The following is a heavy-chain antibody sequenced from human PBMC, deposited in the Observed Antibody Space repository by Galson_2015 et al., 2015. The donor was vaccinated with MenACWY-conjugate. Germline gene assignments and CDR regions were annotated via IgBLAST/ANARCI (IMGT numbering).Heavy chain of an antibody. J-gene: IGHJ4*02. CDR2: IAGTPYGGTP. D-gene: IGHD2-8*02. Sequence: SLRLSCATSGFTFGDYAESWFRQAPGKGLEWVGFIAGTPYGGTPEYAASVKGRFTISRDDSKGIAYLQMNGLKTEDAAMYYCTRNGGPGAPRFDYWGQGTLVTVSS. CDR1: GFTFGDYA. V-gene: IGHV3-49*03. CDR3: TRNGGPGAPRFDY.